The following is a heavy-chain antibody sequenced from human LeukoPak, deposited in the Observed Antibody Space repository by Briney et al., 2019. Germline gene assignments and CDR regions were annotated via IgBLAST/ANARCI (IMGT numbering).Heavy chain of an antibody. V-gene: IGHV1-58*01. D-gene: IGHD3-22*01. CDR2: IVVGSGNT. CDR3: AADYEPNTYYYDSSGYALDY. CDR1: GFTFTSSA. Sequence: ASVKVSCKASGFTFTSSAVQWVRQARRQRLEWIGWIVVGSGNTNYAQKFQERVTITRDMSTSTAYMELSSLRSEDTAVYYCAADYEPNTYYYDSSGYALDYWGQGTLDTVSS. J-gene: IGHJ4*02.